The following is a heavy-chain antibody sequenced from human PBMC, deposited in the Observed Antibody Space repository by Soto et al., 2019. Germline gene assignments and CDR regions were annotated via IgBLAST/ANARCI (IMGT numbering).Heavy chain of an antibody. CDR3: AREDSSGYGTWFDP. D-gene: IGHD3-22*01. CDR1: GGSISSSRYY. J-gene: IGHJ5*02. CDR2: IYYSGST. Sequence: TLSLTCIVSGGSISSSRYYWGWIRQPPGKGLEWIGSIYYSGSTYYNPSLKSRVTISVDTSKNQFSLKLTSVTAADTAVYYCAREDSSGYGTWFDPWGQGTLVTVSS. V-gene: IGHV4-39*02.